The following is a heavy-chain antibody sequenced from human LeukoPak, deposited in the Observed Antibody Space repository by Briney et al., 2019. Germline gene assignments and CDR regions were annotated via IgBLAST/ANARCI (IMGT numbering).Heavy chain of an antibody. D-gene: IGHD3-22*01. CDR1: GFTFSSYG. CDR3: ASDYDSSGYYSIY. V-gene: IGHV3-33*01. J-gene: IGHJ4*02. Sequence: GGSLRLSCAASGFTFSSYGMHWVRQAPGKGLEWVAVIWYDGSNKYYEDSVKGRFTISRDNSKNTLYLQMNSLRAEDTAVYYCASDYDSSGYYSIYWGQGTLVTVSS. CDR2: IWYDGSNK.